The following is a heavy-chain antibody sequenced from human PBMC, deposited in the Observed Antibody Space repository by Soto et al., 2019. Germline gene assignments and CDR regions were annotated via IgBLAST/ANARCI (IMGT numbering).Heavy chain of an antibody. CDR2: MNPNSGNT. J-gene: IGHJ1*01. CDR1: GYTFTSYD. CDR3: ARVLLSTYCSGGSCYSGPEYFQH. D-gene: IGHD2-15*01. Sequence: EASVKVSCKASGYTFTSYDINWVRQATGQGLEWMGWMNPNSGNTGYAQKFQGRVTMTRNTSISTAYMELSSLRSEDTAVYYCARVLLSTYCSGGSCYSGPEYFQHWGQGTLVTVSS. V-gene: IGHV1-8*01.